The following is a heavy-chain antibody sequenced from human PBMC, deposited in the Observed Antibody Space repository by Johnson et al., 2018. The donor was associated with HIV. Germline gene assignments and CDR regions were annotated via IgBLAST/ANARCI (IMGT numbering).Heavy chain of an antibody. V-gene: IGHV3-30-3*02. J-gene: IGHJ3*02. CDR2: ISYDGTNK. Sequence: QVQLVESGGGVVQPGGSLRLSCAASGFTFSSYAMHWVRQAPGKGLEWVASISYDGTNKYYADSVKGRFTISRDNSKNTLYLQMSSLRAEDTAVYYCAKCRGLGARGAFDIWGQGTMVAVSS. D-gene: IGHD5-12*01. CDR3: AKCRGLGARGAFDI. CDR1: GFTFSSYA.